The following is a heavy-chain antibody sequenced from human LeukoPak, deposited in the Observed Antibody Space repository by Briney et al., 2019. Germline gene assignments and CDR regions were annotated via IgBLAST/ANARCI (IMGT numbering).Heavy chain of an antibody. J-gene: IGHJ5*02. D-gene: IGHD1-26*01. V-gene: IGHV1-69*04. Sequence: GASVKVSCKASGGTFSSYAISWVRQAPGRGLEWMGRIIPILGIANYAQKFQGRVTITADKSTSTAYMELSSLRSEDTAVYYCARDWDDPPDWFDPWGQGTLVTVS. CDR2: IIPILGIA. CDR3: ARDWDDPPDWFDP. CDR1: GGTFSSYA.